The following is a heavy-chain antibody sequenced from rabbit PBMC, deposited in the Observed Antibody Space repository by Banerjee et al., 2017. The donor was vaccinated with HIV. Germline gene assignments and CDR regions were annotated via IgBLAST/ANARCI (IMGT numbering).Heavy chain of an antibody. Sequence: QLKETGGGLVQPGGSLTLSCNASGFDFSSYYMSWVRQAPGKGLEWIGYIDPVFGNTYYASWVNGRFTISSHNAQNTLYLQLNSLTAADTATYFCARIAAGDGWGVFSLRGPGTLVTVS. V-gene: IGHV1S7*01. J-gene: IGHJ4*01. CDR2: IDPVFGNT. D-gene: IGHD4-1*01. CDR1: GFDFSSYY. CDR3: ARIAAGDGWGVFSL.